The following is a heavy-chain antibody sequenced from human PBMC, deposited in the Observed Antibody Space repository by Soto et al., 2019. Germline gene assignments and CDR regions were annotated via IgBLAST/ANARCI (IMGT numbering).Heavy chain of an antibody. Sequence: EVQLVESGGVVVQPGGSLRLSCEASGFTFDDYTMHWVRQAPGKGLEWVSLISWDGGSTYYADSVKGRFTISRDNSKNSLYLQMNSLRTEDTALYYCTKGEQCDYWGQGTLVTVSS. D-gene: IGHD4-4*01. V-gene: IGHV3-43*01. CDR2: ISWDGGST. J-gene: IGHJ4*02. CDR3: TKGEQCDY. CDR1: GFTFDDYT.